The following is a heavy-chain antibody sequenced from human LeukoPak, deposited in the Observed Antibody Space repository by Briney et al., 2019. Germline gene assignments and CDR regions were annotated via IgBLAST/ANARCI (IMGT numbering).Heavy chain of an antibody. CDR2: ISWNSGSI. V-gene: IGHV3-9*01. Sequence: PGGSLRLSCAASGFTFDDYAMHWVRQAPGKGLEWVSGISWNSGSIAYADSVKGRFTISRDNAKNSLYLQMNSLRAEDTALYYCAKDFGRSAYDRPFDYWGQGTLVTVSS. CDR3: AKDFGRSAYDRPFDY. J-gene: IGHJ4*02. D-gene: IGHD5-12*01. CDR1: GFTFDDYA.